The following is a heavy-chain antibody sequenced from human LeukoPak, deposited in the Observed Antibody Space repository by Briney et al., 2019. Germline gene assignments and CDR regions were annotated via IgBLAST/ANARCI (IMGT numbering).Heavy chain of an antibody. D-gene: IGHD3-3*01. Sequence: SSETLSLTCTVSGYSISSGYYWGWIRQPPGKGLEWIGSIYHSGSTYYNPSLKSRVTISVDTSKNQFSLKLSSVTAADTAVYYCARVVGTYSFLGWFSYPNHANWFDPWGQGTLVTVSS. CDR3: ARVVGTYSFLGWFSYPNHANWFDP. CDR2: IYHSGST. J-gene: IGHJ5*02. CDR1: GYSISSGYY. V-gene: IGHV4-38-2*02.